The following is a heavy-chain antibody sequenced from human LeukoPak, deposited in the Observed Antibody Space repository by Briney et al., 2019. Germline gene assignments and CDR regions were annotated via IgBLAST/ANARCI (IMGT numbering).Heavy chain of an antibody. D-gene: IGHD6-19*01. CDR1: GGSFSGYY. J-gene: IGHJ4*02. CDR2: INHSGST. Sequence: PSETLSLTCAVYGGSFSGYYWSWIRQPPGKGLEWIGEINHSGSTNYNPSLKSRVTISVDTSKNQFSLKLSSVTAADTAIYYCARRITTSGWYRDDYWGQGTLVTVSS. CDR3: ARRITTSGWYRDDY. V-gene: IGHV4-34*01.